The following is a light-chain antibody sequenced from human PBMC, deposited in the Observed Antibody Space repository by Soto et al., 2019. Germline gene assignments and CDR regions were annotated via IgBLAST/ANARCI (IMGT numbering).Light chain of an antibody. CDR2: EVV. J-gene: IGLJ1*01. V-gene: IGLV2-8*01. CDR3: KSYAGSNTYV. CDR1: KSDIGVYDF. Sequence: QSVLTQPPSASGSPGQSVTISCTGTKSDIGVYDFVSWYRHHPGKAPRLIIYEVVQRPSGVPDRFSGSKSGNTASLTVSGLQAADEADYFCKSYAGSNTYVFGSGTKATVL.